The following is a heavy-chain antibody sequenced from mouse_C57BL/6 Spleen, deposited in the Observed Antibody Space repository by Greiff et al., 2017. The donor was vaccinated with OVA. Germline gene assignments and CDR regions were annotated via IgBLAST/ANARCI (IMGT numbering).Heavy chain of an antibody. Sequence: VQLQQSGPELVKPGASVKMSCKASGYTFTDYNMHWVKQSHGKSLEWIGYINPNNGGTSYNQKFKGKATLTVNKSSSTAYMELRSLTSEDSAVYYCARGGDYGNYLAWCAYWGQGTLVTVSA. D-gene: IGHD2-1*01. CDR2: INPNNGGT. J-gene: IGHJ3*01. CDR3: ARGGDYGNYLAWCAY. CDR1: GYTFTDYN. V-gene: IGHV1-22*01.